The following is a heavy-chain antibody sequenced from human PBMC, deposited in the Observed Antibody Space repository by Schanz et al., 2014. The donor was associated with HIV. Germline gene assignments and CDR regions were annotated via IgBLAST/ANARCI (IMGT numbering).Heavy chain of an antibody. D-gene: IGHD5-18*01. CDR3: AKSNGGDTAVVQYYFDY. J-gene: IGHJ4*02. V-gene: IGHV3-7*01. CDR1: GFRFRSYW. CDR2: IKEDGIEK. Sequence: ELQLVESGGSLVQPGGSLRLSCAASGFRFRSYWMSWVRQAPGKGLEWVANIKEDGIEKYYVDSVKGRFTISRDNAKNSLYLNMYSLRAEDTAVYFCAKSNGGDTAVVQYYFDYWGQGTLVSVSS.